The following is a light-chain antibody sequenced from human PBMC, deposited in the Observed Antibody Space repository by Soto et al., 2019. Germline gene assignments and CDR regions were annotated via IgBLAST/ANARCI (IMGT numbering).Light chain of an antibody. CDR1: QSLLHTDGYIY. CDR3: RQVLQTPWT. V-gene: IGKV2-28*01. CDR2: LGS. J-gene: IGKJ1*01. Sequence: IVLTQSPLSLPVTPGESASISCRSSQSLLHTDGYIYLDWYLQKPGQSPQLLIYLGSSRASGVPDRFSGSGSGTDLTLNFSRVEADDVGVYYCRQVLQTPWTFGQGTRVDIK.